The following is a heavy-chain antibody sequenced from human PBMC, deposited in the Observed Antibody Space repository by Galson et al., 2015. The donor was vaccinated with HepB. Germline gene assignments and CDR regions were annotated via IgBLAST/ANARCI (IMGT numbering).Heavy chain of an antibody. J-gene: IGHJ4*02. D-gene: IGHD6-13*01. CDR3: ARDQQQLARFDY. Sequence: SLRLSCAASGFTFSSYAMHWVRQAPGKGLEWVAVISYDGSNKYYADSVKGRFTISRDNSKNTLYLQMNSLRAEDTAVYYCARDQQQLARFDYWGQGTLVTVSS. V-gene: IGHV3-30-3*01. CDR1: GFTFSSYA. CDR2: ISYDGSNK.